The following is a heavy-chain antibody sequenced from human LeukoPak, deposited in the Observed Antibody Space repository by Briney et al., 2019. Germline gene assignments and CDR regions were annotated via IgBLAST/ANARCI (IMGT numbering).Heavy chain of an antibody. CDR2: ISGSGGST. CDR1: GFTFSSYA. V-gene: IGHV3-23*01. J-gene: IGHJ3*02. Sequence: GGSLRLSCAASGFTFSSYAMSWVRQAPGKELEWVSAISGSGGSTYYADSVKGRFTISRDNSKNTLYLQMNSLRAEDTAVYYCARDSGFGNSLAFDIWGQGTMVTVSS. D-gene: IGHD3-10*01. CDR3: ARDSGFGNSLAFDI.